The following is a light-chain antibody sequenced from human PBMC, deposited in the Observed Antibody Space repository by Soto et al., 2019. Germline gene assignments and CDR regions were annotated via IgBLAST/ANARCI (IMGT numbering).Light chain of an antibody. Sequence: EIVLTQSPGTLSLSPGERATLSCRASQSVGNNYLSWYQQKPGQAPSLLIYNASNRAAGIPDRFSGSGSGSDYSLTISRLEPEDVAVYFCHQHATSPLTFGPGTKVIVK. CDR2: NAS. CDR1: QSVGNNY. J-gene: IGKJ3*01. CDR3: HQHATSPLT. V-gene: IGKV3-20*01.